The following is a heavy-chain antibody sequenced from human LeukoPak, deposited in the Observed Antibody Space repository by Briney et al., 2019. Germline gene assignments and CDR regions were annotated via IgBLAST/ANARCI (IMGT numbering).Heavy chain of an antibody. CDR1: GFTFSTYG. Sequence: GGSLRLSCAASGFTFSTYGMHWVRQAPDKGLEWVAFIRYDGNNKYYADSVKGRFTISRDNSKNTMYLQMNGLKPEDTAVYYCARGTYYNILTSFRSRNLGFDYWGQGTLVTVSS. V-gene: IGHV3-30*02. CDR3: ARGTYYNILTSFRSRNLGFDY. D-gene: IGHD3-9*01. CDR2: IRYDGNNK. J-gene: IGHJ4*02.